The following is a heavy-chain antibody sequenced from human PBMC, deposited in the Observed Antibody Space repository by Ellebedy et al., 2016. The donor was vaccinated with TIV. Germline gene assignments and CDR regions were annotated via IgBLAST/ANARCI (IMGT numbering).Heavy chain of an antibody. CDR1: GASISGSY. D-gene: IGHD2-2*02. V-gene: IGHV4-4*07. J-gene: IGHJ4*02. CDR3: STDLYRYTSSPA. Sequence: MPSETLSLTCTVSGASISGSYCSWARQPAGKGLEWIGRIYPTGNTNYNPSLKSRVTMSADTSTNQLSLRLGSVTAADSAIYYCSTDLYRYTSSPAWGQGILVSVSS. CDR2: IYPTGNT.